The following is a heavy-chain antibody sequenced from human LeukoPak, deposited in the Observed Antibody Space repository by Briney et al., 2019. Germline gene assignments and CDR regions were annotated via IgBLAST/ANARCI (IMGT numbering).Heavy chain of an antibody. CDR3: ASLPSSGYGRGY. D-gene: IGHD3-22*01. J-gene: IGHJ4*02. V-gene: IGHV4-34*01. CDR2: INHSGST. CDR1: GGSFSGYY. Sequence: SETLSLTCAVYGGSFSGYYWSWIRQPPGKGLEWIGEINHSGSTNYNPSLKSRVTISVDTSKNQFSLKLSSVTAADTAVYYCASLPSSGYGRGYWGQGTLVTVSS.